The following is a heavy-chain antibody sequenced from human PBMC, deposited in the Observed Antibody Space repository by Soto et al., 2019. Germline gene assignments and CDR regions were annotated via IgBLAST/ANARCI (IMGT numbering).Heavy chain of an antibody. CDR1: GFTFSSYA. Sequence: LRLSCAASGFTFSSYAMHWVRQAPGKGLEWVAVISYDGSNKYYADSVKGRFTISRDNSKNTLYLQMNSLRAENTAVYYCARDLRYCSSGSCYPTNWFDPWGQGTLVTVSS. CDR2: ISYDGSNK. J-gene: IGHJ5*02. V-gene: IGHV3-30-3*01. CDR3: ARDLRYCSSGSCYPTNWFDP. D-gene: IGHD2-15*01.